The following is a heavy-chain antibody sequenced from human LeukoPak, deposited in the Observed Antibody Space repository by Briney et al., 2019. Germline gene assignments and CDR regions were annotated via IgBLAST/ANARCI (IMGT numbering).Heavy chain of an antibody. J-gene: IGHJ5*02. D-gene: IGHD1-1*01. V-gene: IGHV1-18*01. CDR3: ARTLLETSWFDH. Sequence: ASEKVFCTAPGYTFPSYGIGWVPQAPGQGLERMGWISAYNGNTNYAQKLQGRVTMTTDTSTSTAYMELRSLRFDDTAVYYCARTLLETSWFDHWGQGTLVTVSS. CDR1: GYTFPSYG. CDR2: ISAYNGNT.